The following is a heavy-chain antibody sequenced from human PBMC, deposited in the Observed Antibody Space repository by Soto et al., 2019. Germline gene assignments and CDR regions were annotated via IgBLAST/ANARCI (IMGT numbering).Heavy chain of an antibody. J-gene: IGHJ5*02. D-gene: IGHD2-15*01. V-gene: IGHV1-3*04. Sequence: ASVKVSCKASGYTFTKYALHWVRQAPGQRLEWMGWINTGNGNTKYSQKFQGRVTITRDTSASTSYMQLSSLRSEDTAVYYCARGEGYCSGGTCYRWFDPWGQGTLVTVSS. CDR2: INTGNGNT. CDR3: ARGEGYCSGGTCYRWFDP. CDR1: GYTFTKYA.